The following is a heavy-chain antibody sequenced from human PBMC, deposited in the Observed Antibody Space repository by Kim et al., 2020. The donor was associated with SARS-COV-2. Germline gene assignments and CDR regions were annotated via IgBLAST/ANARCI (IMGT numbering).Heavy chain of an antibody. CDR1: GFTVSSYY. V-gene: IGHV3-53*01. J-gene: IGHJ2*01. CDR2: IYSGGST. Sequence: GGSLRLSCAASGFTVSSYYMSWVRQAPGKGLEWVSVIYSGGSTYYAASVKGRFTIFRDNYKNTLHLQMNSLRAEDTAVYYFARQGDDLWRGCAYWYFDLWGRGTLVTVSS. D-gene: IGHD3-3*01. CDR3: ARQGDDLWRGCAYWYFDL.